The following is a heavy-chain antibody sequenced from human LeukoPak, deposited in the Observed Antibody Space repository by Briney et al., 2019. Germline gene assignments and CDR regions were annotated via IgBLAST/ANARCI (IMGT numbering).Heavy chain of an antibody. Sequence: PSETLSLTCTVSGGFISSYYWSWIRQPPGKGLEWIGYIYYSGTTNYNPSLKSRVTISVDTSKNQFSLKLSSVTAADTAVYYCARGVYIAAARYGYWGQGTLVSVSS. CDR3: ARGVYIAAARYGY. J-gene: IGHJ4*02. CDR1: GGFISSYY. D-gene: IGHD6-13*01. CDR2: IYYSGTT. V-gene: IGHV4-59*01.